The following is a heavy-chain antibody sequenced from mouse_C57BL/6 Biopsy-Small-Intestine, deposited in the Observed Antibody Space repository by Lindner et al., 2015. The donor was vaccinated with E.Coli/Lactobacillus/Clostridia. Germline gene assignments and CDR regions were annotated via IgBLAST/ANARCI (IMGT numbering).Heavy chain of an antibody. CDR2: INPNSGGT. CDR1: GYTLTDQY. Sequence: SVKVSCKASGYTLTDQYMHWVRQAPGQGLEWIGWINPNSGGTRYAQKFQGRVTMTRDTSISTAYMELSGLTSDDTAVYFCARGVTNWFDPWGQGTLVTVSS. CDR3: ARGVTNWFDP. D-gene: IGHD2-2*01. V-gene: IGHV1-84*02. J-gene: IGHJ4*01.